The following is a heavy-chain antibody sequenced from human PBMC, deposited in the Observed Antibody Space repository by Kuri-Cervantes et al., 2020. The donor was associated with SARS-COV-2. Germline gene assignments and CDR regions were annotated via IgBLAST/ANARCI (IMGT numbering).Heavy chain of an antibody. CDR3: AGQLVVIKEDAFDI. J-gene: IGHJ3*02. D-gene: IGHD3-22*01. CDR1: GYSFTSYW. Sequence: GGSLRLSCKGSGYSFTSYWIGWVRQMPGKGLEWMGIIYPGDSDTRYSPSFQGQVTISADKSISTAYLQWSSLKASDTAMYYCAGQLVVIKEDAFDIWGQGTMVTVSS. CDR2: IYPGDSDT. V-gene: IGHV5-51*01.